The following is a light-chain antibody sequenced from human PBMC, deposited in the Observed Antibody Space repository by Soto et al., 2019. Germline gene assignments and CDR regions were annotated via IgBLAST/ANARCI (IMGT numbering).Light chain of an antibody. CDR1: QSVSNNF. CDR2: GAS. Sequence: EIVLTQSPGTLSLSLGERAPLSCRASQSVSNNFLAWYQQKPGQAPRLLIYGASSRATGIPDRFSGSGSGTDFTLTISRLETEDFGVYYCQQYATSPPRTFGQGTKVDI. J-gene: IGKJ1*01. CDR3: QQYATSPPRT. V-gene: IGKV3-20*01.